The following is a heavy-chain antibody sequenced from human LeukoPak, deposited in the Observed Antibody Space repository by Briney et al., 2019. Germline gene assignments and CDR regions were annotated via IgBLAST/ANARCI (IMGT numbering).Heavy chain of an antibody. CDR3: VKESGPYGAFDI. V-gene: IGHV3-33*03. CDR1: GFPFGSYD. D-gene: IGHD4-17*01. Sequence: PGTSLRLSCAASGFPFGSYDMHWVRQAPGKGLEWVAIIWAAGSNKLYADSVKGRFTVSRDNSKNTLDLQMNSLRPDDTAVYYCVKESGPYGAFDIWGQGTMVTVSS. J-gene: IGHJ3*02. CDR2: IWAAGSNK.